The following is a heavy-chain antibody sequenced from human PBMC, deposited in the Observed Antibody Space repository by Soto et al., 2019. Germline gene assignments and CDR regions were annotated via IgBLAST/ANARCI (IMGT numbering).Heavy chain of an antibody. J-gene: IGHJ4*02. V-gene: IGHV3-30*03. D-gene: IGHD3-10*02. Sequence: QVQLVESGGGVVQPGRSLRLSCEGSGFIFSNNGMHWVRQAPGKGLEWVAFMSYDGSAKFLADSVKGRFTISRDNSKSTLFLHMSRLRAEDKAMYYCAIVRVADSPLDHWGQGTLVTVSS. CDR1: GFIFSNNG. CDR3: AIVRVADSPLDH. CDR2: MSYDGSAK.